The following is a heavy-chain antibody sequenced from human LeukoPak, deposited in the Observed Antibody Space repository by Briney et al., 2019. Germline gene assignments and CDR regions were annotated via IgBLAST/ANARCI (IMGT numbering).Heavy chain of an antibody. V-gene: IGHV4-31*03. CDR1: GGSISSGGYY. J-gene: IGHJ4*02. Sequence: PLETLSLTCTVSGGSISSGGYYWSWIRQHPGKGLEWIGYIYYSGSTYYNPSLKSRVTISVDTSKNQFSLKLSSVTAADTAVYYCARIGRSLQIWFGEDALDYWGQGTLGTVSS. D-gene: IGHD3-10*01. CDR3: ARIGRSLQIWFGEDALDY. CDR2: IYYSGST.